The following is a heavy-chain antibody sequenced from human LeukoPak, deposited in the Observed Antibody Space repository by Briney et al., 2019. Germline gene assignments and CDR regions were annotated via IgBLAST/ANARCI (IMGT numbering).Heavy chain of an antibody. J-gene: IGHJ4*02. CDR3: AKGVDIVATIPSYFDY. D-gene: IGHD5-12*01. CDR1: GFAFDDYA. V-gene: IGHV3-9*01. CDR2: ISWNSGSI. Sequence: GGSLRLSCAASGFAFDDYAMHWVRQAPGKGLEWVSGISWNSGSIGYADSVKGRFTISRDNAKNSLYLQMNSLRAEDTALYYCAKGVDIVATIPSYFDYWGQGTLVTVSS.